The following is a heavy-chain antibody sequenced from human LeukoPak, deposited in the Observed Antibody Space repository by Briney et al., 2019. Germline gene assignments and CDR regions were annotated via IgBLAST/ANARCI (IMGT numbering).Heavy chain of an antibody. Sequence: AGSLRLSCAASGFTFSSYWMHWVRHAPGRGLGWVSRINTYWSRTTYADSVKARFTISRDNAKNTLYLQMNSLSAEDTAVYYCARTDPEYFFDYWGQGTLVTVSS. CDR1: GFTFSSYW. D-gene: IGHD3-9*01. CDR2: INTYWSRT. CDR3: ARTDPEYFFDY. V-gene: IGHV3-74*01. J-gene: IGHJ4*02.